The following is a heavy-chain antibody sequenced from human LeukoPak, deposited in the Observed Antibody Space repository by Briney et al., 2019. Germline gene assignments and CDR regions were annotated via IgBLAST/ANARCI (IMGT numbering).Heavy chain of an antibody. CDR3: ARGTPERYSGYDTYFDY. Sequence: ASVKVSCKASGYTFTSYYMHWVRQAPGQGLEWMGIINPSGGSTSYAQKFQGRVTMTRDTSTSTVYMELSNLRSEDTAVYYCARGTPERYSGYDTYFDYWGQGTLVTVSS. V-gene: IGHV1-46*01. CDR1: GYTFTSYY. J-gene: IGHJ4*02. CDR2: INPSGGST. D-gene: IGHD5-12*01.